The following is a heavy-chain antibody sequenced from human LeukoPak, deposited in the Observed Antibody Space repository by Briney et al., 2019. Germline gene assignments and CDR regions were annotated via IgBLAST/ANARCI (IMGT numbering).Heavy chain of an antibody. Sequence: SETLSLTCAVYGGSFSGYYWSWIRQPPGKGLEWIGEINHSGSTNYNPSLKSRVTISVDTSKNQFSMKLSSVTAADTAVYYCARRRGYYYDSSGYYHGTFDYWGQGTLVTVSS. D-gene: IGHD3-22*01. CDR1: GGSFSGYY. V-gene: IGHV4-34*01. J-gene: IGHJ4*02. CDR3: ARRRGYYYDSSGYYHGTFDY. CDR2: INHSGST.